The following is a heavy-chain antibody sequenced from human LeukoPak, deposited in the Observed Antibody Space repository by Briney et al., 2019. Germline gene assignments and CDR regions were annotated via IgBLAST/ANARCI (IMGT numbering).Heavy chain of an antibody. CDR3: AREDYYDSGSNDY. CDR1: GYTFTGYY. CDR2: MNPNNGNT. D-gene: IGHD3-22*01. J-gene: IGHJ4*02. V-gene: IGHV1-8*03. Sequence: GASVKVSCKASGYTFTGYYMHWVRQAPGQGLEWMGWMNPNNGNTAYAQKFQGRVTITRNTSISTAYMELSSLRSEDTAVYYCAREDYYDSGSNDYWGQGTLVTVSS.